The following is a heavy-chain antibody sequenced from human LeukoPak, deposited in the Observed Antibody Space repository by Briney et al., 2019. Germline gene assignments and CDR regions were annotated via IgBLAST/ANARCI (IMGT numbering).Heavy chain of an antibody. J-gene: IGHJ4*02. CDR2: IYYSGST. D-gene: IGHD3-16*01. V-gene: IGHV4-31*03. CDR1: GGSISSGGYF. Sequence: SETLSLTCTVSGGSISSGGYFWSWIRQHPGKGLEWIGYIYYSGSTYYNPSRKSRVTISIDTSKNQFSLRLSSVTAADTAVYYCARRLHYFDCWGQGTLFTVSS. CDR3: ARRLHYFDC.